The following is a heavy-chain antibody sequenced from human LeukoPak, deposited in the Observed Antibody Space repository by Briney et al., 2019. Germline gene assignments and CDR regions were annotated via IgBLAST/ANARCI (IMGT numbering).Heavy chain of an antibody. CDR1: GGSISNYY. V-gene: IGHV4-4*07. Sequence: PSETLSLTCSVSGGSISNYYWSWIRQPAGKGLEWIGLIYTSGSTNYNPSSGSTNYNPSLKSRVTMPVDTSKNQFSLKLSSVTAADTAVYYCARVPYSGSQYFDYWAREPWSPSPQ. J-gene: IGHJ4*02. D-gene: IGHD1-26*01. CDR2: IYTSGSTNYNPSSGST. CDR3: ARVPYSGSQYFDY.